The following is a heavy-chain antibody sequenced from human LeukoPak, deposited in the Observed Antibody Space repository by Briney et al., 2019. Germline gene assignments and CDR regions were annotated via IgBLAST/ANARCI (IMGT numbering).Heavy chain of an antibody. D-gene: IGHD2-15*01. CDR2: NSSSGSTI. Sequence: PGGSLRLSCAASGFTFSSYEMNWVRQAPGKGLEWVSYNSSSGSTIYYADSVKGRFTISRDNAKNSLYLQMNSLRAEDTAVYYCARAHCSGGSCYPLQLDYWGQGTLVTVSS. CDR1: GFTFSSYE. V-gene: IGHV3-48*03. J-gene: IGHJ4*02. CDR3: ARAHCSGGSCYPLQLDY.